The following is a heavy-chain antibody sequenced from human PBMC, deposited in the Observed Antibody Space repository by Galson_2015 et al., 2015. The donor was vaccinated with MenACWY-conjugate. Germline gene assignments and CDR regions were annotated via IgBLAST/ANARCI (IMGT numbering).Heavy chain of an antibody. CDR3: AREVRDDYSSGWDLDY. D-gene: IGHD6-19*01. CDR1: AFTFSYYD. CDR2: IGVGGDT. J-gene: IGHJ4*02. V-gene: IGHV3-13*01. Sequence: SLRLSCAASAFTFSYYDMHWVRQATGQGLEWVSAIGVGGDTYYLDSVKGRFTISRENAKNSLYLQMNSLRAEDTAVYYCAREVRDDYSSGWDLDYSGQRSLVPASS.